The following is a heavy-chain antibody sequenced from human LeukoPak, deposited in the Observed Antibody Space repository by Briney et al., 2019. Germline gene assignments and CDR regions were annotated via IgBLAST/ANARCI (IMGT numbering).Heavy chain of an antibody. CDR2: INSDGSTT. CDR1: GFIFRSYW. V-gene: IGHV3-74*01. CDR3: ARDPPPKYCSGGSCYSYYFDY. D-gene: IGHD2-15*01. J-gene: IGHJ4*02. Sequence: GGSLRLSCAASGFIFRSYWMHWVRQAPGKGLVWVSHINSDGSTTNYADSVKGRFTISRDNAKNTLYLQMNSLRAEDTAVYYCARDPPPKYCSGGSCYSYYFDYWGQGTLVTVSS.